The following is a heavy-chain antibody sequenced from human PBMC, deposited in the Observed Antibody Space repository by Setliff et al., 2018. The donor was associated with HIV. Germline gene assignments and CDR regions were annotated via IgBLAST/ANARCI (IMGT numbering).Heavy chain of an antibody. J-gene: IGHJ6*03. CDR2: INHSGTT. Sequence: TLSLTCAVYGGSFSGYYWSWIRQPPGKGLEWIGEINHSGTTNYNPSLKSRVTISVDTSKNQFSLKLSSVTAADTAVYYCARGIVIVPGAINEYYFYRDVWGKGTTVTVSS. V-gene: IGHV4-34*01. CDR1: GGSFSGYY. D-gene: IGHD3-3*01. CDR3: ARGIVIVPGAINEYYFYRDV.